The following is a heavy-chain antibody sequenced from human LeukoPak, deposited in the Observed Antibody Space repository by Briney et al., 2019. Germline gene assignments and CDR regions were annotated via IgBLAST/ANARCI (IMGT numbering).Heavy chain of an antibody. CDR3: ARLGNRDGYNYFLDY. V-gene: IGHV4-59*08. J-gene: IGHJ4*02. CDR1: GGSISSYY. D-gene: IGHD5-24*01. Sequence: SETLSLTCTVSGGSISSYYWSWIRQPPGKRLEWIGYIYYSGSTNYNPSLKSRVTISVDTSKNQFSLKLSSVTAADTAVYYCARLGNRDGYNYFLDYWGQGTLVTVSS. CDR2: IYYSGST.